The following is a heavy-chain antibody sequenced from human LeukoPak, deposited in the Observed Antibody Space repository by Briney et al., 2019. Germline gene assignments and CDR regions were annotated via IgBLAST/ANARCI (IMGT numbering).Heavy chain of an antibody. CDR2: IGTSGDT. CDR3: ARDTVTTFRFRDYYYYGMDV. Sequence: GGSLRLSCAASGFTFSSYDMHWVRQATGKGLEWVSVIGTSGDTYYAGSVKGRFTISRDNSKNTLYLQMNSLRAEDTAVYYCARDTVTTFRFRDYYYYGMDVWGQGTTVTVSS. V-gene: IGHV3-13*04. D-gene: IGHD4-17*01. CDR1: GFTFSSYD. J-gene: IGHJ6*02.